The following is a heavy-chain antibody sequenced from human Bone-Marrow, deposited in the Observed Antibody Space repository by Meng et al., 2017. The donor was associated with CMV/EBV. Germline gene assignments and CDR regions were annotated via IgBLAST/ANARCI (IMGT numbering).Heavy chain of an antibody. CDR3: ARLTISGVVP. J-gene: IGHJ5*02. CDR2: ISHSGNT. V-gene: IGHV4-34*01. CDR1: GGSFSGYY. Sequence: SETLSLTCTVYGGSFSGYYWNWIRQPPGKGLEWIGEISHSGNTNFNPSLKSRVTISVDTSKNQFTLKLNSVTAADTAVYYCARLTISGVVPWGQGTLVTVSS. D-gene: IGHD3-10*01.